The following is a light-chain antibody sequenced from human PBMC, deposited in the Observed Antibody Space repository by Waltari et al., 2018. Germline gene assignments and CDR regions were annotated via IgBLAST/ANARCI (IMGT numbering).Light chain of an antibody. J-gene: IGKJ2*01. CDR2: GAS. Sequence: DIQMTQSPSSLSASVGDRVTITCRASQSIVNFLNWYQQKPGTAPKVLIYGASSLQSGVPSRFSGSGSGTDFTLTISSLHPEDFATYYCQQSYSAPRTFGQGTKLEIK. V-gene: IGKV1-39*01. CDR1: QSIVNF. CDR3: QQSYSAPRT.